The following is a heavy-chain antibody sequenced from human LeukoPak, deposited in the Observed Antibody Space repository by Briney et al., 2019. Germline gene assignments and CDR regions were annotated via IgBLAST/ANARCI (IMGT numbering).Heavy chain of an antibody. CDR2: INAGNGNT. CDR1: GYTFTSYA. J-gene: IGHJ4*02. D-gene: IGHD2-2*01. CDR3: ARGDIVVVPAASPYDY. Sequence: GASVKVSCKASGYTFTSYAMHWVRQAPGQRLEWMGWINAGNGNTKYSQKFQGRVTITRDTSASTAHMELSSLRSEDTAVYYCARGDIVVVPAASPYDYWGQGTLVTVSS. V-gene: IGHV1-3*01.